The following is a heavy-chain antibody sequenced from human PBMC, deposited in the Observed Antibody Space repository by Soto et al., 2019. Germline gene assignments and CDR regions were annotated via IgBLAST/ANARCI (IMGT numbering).Heavy chain of an antibody. Sequence: SETLSLTCTVSGGSTSSYYWSWIRQPAGKGLEWIGRIYTSGSTNYNPSLKSRVTMSVDTSKNQFSLKLSSVTAADTAVYYCARDLVGGSYQNWFDPWGQGTLVTVSS. CDR3: ARDLVGGSYQNWFDP. V-gene: IGHV4-4*07. CDR1: GGSTSSYY. J-gene: IGHJ5*02. D-gene: IGHD1-26*01. CDR2: IYTSGST.